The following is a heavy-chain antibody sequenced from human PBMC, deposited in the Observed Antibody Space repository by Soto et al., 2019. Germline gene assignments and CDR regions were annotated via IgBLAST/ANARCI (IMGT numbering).Heavy chain of an antibody. J-gene: IGHJ5*02. D-gene: IGHD3-22*01. CDR2: IYTGGSI. V-gene: IGHV4-4*07. Sequence: SETLSLTCTVSGGSLSNYYWSWIRQPTGKGLEWIGRIYTGGSINYNPSLKSRVTMSVDTSKQQFSLKLNSVTAADTAVYYCARDLDSSGFSPDWFDPCGQRTLVTVSS. CDR1: GGSLSNYY. CDR3: ARDLDSSGFSPDWFDP.